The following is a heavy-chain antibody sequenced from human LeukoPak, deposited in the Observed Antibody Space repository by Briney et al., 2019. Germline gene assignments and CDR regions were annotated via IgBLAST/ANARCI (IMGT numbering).Heavy chain of an antibody. CDR2: IKSKTDGGTT. Sequence: GGSLRLSCAASGFTFSNAWMSWVRQAPGKGLEWVSRIKSKTDGGTTDYAAPVKGRFTISRDDSKNTLYLQMNSLKTEDTAVYYCTTDRYDSSGYPFDYWGQGTLVTVSS. J-gene: IGHJ4*02. V-gene: IGHV3-15*01. CDR3: TTDRYDSSGYPFDY. D-gene: IGHD3-22*01. CDR1: GFTFSNAW.